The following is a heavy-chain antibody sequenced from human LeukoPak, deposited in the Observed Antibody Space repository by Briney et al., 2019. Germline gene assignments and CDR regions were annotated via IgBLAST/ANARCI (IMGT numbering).Heavy chain of an antibody. Sequence: GGSLRLSCAASGFTFSRFWMNWVRQAPGRGLEWVANIDQSGGRNNYVDSVKGRFTISRDNAKNSLFLEMSSLRAYDTAVYFCARDVEGGTFDIWGQGTTVTVSS. CDR1: GFTFSRFW. J-gene: IGHJ3*02. CDR2: IDQSGGRN. CDR3: ARDVEGGTFDI. D-gene: IGHD1-1*01. V-gene: IGHV3-7*05.